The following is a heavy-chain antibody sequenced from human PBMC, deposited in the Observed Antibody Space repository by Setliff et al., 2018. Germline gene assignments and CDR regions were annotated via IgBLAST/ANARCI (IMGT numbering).Heavy chain of an antibody. CDR1: GGSISSYY. D-gene: IGHD3-10*01. J-gene: IGHJ5*02. Sequence: PSETLSLTCTVSGGSISSYYWSWIRQSPGKGLEWIGYIYYSGSTNYNPSLKSRVTISVDTSKNQFSLKLSSVTAADTAVYYCAKNGFGVVALGVNNWFDPWGQGTLVTVSS. CDR3: AKNGFGVVALGVNNWFDP. V-gene: IGHV4-59*01. CDR2: IYYSGST.